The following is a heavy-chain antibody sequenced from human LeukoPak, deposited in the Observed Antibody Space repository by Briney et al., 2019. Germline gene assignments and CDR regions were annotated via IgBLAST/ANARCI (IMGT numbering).Heavy chain of an antibody. Sequence: SGGSLRLSCEVSGFNFSDYHMSWIRRAPGKGLECISHVSSSGSTIYYADSVKGRFTISRDNTKNSLYLQVNSLRAEDTGVYYCARDRYYGYDGFDYWGQGMLVTVSS. J-gene: IGHJ4*02. CDR3: ARDRYYGYDGFDY. CDR1: GFNFSDYH. D-gene: IGHD5-12*01. V-gene: IGHV3-11*04. CDR2: VSSSGSTI.